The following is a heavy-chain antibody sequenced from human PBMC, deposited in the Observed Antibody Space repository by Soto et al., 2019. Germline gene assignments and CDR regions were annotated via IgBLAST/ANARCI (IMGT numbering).Heavy chain of an antibody. V-gene: IGHV4-4*07. CDR2: IYTSGST. CDR1: GGSISSYY. CDR3: AGTLGYYYERSGYSPLQHPLYGMDV. J-gene: IGHJ6*02. D-gene: IGHD3-22*01. Sequence: SETLSLACTVSGGSISSYYWSWIRLPAGKGLEWIGRIYTSGSTNYNPSLKSRVTMSVDTSKNQFSLKLSSVTAADTAVYYCAGTLGYYYERSGYSPLQHPLYGMDVWRQGTTVSV.